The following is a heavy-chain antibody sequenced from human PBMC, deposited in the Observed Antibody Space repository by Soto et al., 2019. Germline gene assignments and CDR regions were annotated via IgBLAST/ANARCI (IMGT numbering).Heavy chain of an antibody. CDR2: IYYSGST. CDR3: ARDKNWFDP. J-gene: IGHJ5*02. V-gene: IGHV4-59*01. CDR1: GGSISSYY. Sequence: SETLSLTCTVSGGSISSYYWSWIRQPPGKGLEWIGYIYYSGSTNYNPSLKSRVTISVDTSKNQFSLKLSSVTAADTAVYYCARDKNWFDPWGQGTLVTVSS.